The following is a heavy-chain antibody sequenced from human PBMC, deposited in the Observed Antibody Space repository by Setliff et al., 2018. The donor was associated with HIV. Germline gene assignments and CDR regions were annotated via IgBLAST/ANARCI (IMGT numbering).Heavy chain of an antibody. CDR2: INPSTSEV. D-gene: IGHD6-19*01. Sequence: GESLKISCKGSGYSFTSYWVGWVRQMPGRGLEWMGFINPSTSEVRYRPSLQGQVTMSVDKSISTAFLQWSSLAASDTAMYYCVRDQIGDVQVAGTWGTWGQGTLVTVPQ. V-gene: IGHV5-51*01. J-gene: IGHJ5*02. CDR1: GYSFTSYW. CDR3: VRDQIGDVQVAGTWGT.